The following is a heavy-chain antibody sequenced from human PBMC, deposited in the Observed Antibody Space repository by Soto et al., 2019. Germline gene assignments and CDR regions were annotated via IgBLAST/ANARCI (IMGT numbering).Heavy chain of an antibody. D-gene: IGHD2-15*01. CDR1: GGTFSTYT. V-gene: IGHV1-69*02. CDR2: IIPIIGII. Sequence: SVKVSCKASGGTFSTYTITWVRQAPGQGLEWMGRIIPIIGIINYAQKFQGRVTISADKFTGTAYMELSSLTSEDTAVYYCARVYCSGGSCYGINYWGQGTLVTVSS. CDR3: ARVYCSGGSCYGINY. J-gene: IGHJ4*02.